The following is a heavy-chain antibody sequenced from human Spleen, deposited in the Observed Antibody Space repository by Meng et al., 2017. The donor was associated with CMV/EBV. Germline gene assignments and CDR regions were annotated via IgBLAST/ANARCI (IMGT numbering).Heavy chain of an antibody. J-gene: IGHJ4*02. Sequence: QGQLQQWGAGMLKPSETLSLTCAVYGGSFSGYYWSWIRQPPGKGLEWIGEINHSGSTNYNPSLKSRVTISVDTSKNQFSLKLSSVTAADTAVYYCASPLQDYWGQGTLVTVSS. CDR1: GGSFSGYY. CDR2: INHSGST. CDR3: ASPLQDY. V-gene: IGHV4-34*01.